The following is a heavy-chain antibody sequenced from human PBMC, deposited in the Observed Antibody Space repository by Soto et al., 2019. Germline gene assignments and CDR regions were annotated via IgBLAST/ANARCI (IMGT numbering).Heavy chain of an antibody. CDR3: ARRPEYSTPRGGYYYYMDV. J-gene: IGHJ6*03. V-gene: IGHV4-59*08. D-gene: IGHD6-6*01. CDR2: IYYSGST. Sequence: SETLSLTCTVSGGSISSYYWSWIRQPPGKGLEWIGYIYYSGSTNYNPSLKSRVTISVDTSKNQFSLKLSSVTAADTAVYYCARRPEYSTPRGGYYYYMDVWGKGTTVTVSS. CDR1: GGSISSYY.